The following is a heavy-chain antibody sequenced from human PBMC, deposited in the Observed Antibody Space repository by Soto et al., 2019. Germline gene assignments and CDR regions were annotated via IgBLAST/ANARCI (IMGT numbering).Heavy chain of an antibody. D-gene: IGHD6-13*01. J-gene: IGHJ4*02. CDR3: ASRIAAAGTNFDY. CDR2: IIPIFGTA. V-gene: IGHV1-69*13. CDR1: GGTFSSYA. Sequence: ASVKVSCKASGGTFSSYAISWVRQAPGQGLEWMGGIIPIFGTANYAQKFQGRVTITADESTSTAYMELSSLRSEDTAVYYCASRIAAAGTNFDYWGQGTLVTVSS.